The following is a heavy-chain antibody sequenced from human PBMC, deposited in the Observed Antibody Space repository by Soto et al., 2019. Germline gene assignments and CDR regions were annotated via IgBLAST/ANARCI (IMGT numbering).Heavy chain of an antibody. CDR1: GGSFSGYY. CDR3: ARGRDYYGSGSSQKDWFDP. D-gene: IGHD3-10*01. V-gene: IGHV4-34*01. J-gene: IGHJ5*02. CDR2: INHSGST. Sequence: PSETLSLTCAVYGGSFSGYYWSWIRQPPGKGLEWIGEINHSGSTNYNPSLKSRVTISVDTSKNQFSLKLSSVTAADTAVYYCARGRDYYGSGSSQKDWFDPWGQGTLVTVSS.